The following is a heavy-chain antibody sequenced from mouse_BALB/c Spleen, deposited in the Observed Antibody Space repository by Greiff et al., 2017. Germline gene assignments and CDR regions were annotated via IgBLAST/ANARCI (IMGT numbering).Heavy chain of an antibody. V-gene: IGHV1-7*01. Sequence: QVQLQQSGAELAKPGASVKMSCKASGYTFTSYWMHWVKQRPGQGLEWIGYINPSTGYTEYNEKFKGKATLTSDKSSSTAYMELSSLTSEDSAVYYCARGFAYWGQGTLVTVSA. CDR1: GYTFTSYW. CDR3: ARGFAY. CDR2: INPSTGYT. J-gene: IGHJ3*01.